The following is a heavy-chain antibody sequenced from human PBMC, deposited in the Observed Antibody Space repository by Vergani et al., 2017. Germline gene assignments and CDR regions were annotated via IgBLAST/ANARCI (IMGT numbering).Heavy chain of an antibody. Sequence: VRLVESGGVVVQPGGSLRLSCGASGFTFSNYGMHWVRQAPGKGLEWVTFIRYDGSNTYYADSVKGRFTISRDNSKNTLFLQMNSLRPEDTAVYYCARDTVTGSRYFDYWGQGTLVTVSS. V-gene: IGHV3-30*02. CDR3: ARDTVTGSRYFDY. D-gene: IGHD6-19*01. CDR2: IRYDGSNT. CDR1: GFTFSNYG. J-gene: IGHJ4*02.